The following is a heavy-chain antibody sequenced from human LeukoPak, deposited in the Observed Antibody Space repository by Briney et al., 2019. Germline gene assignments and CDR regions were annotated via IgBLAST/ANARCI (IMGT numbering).Heavy chain of an antibody. CDR1: GGSFSGYY. V-gene: IGHV4-34*01. J-gene: IGHJ4*02. D-gene: IGHD3-22*01. CDR3: ARGEGLDYYDSSGYYNVYYFDY. Sequence: PSETLSLTCAVYGGSFSGYYWSWIRQPPGKGLEWIGEINHSGSTNYNPSLKSRVTISVDTSKTQFSLKLSSVTAADTAVYYCARGEGLDYYDSSGYYNVYYFDYWGQGTLVTVSS. CDR2: INHSGST.